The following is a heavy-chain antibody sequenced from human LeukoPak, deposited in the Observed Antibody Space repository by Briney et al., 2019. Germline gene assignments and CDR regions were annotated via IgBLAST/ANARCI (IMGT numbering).Heavy chain of an antibody. CDR1: GFTFSSYS. CDR3: AKRDERLDH. CDR2: INSNSGYI. Sequence: GGSLRLSCAASGFTFSSYSMNWVRQAPGKGLEWVGSINSNSGYIYYADSVKGRVTMSRENGKQSLYLQMKSLRAEGTGVKYRAKRDERLDHWGQGTLVTVSS. V-gene: IGHV3-21*01. D-gene: IGHD2-21*02. J-gene: IGHJ4*02.